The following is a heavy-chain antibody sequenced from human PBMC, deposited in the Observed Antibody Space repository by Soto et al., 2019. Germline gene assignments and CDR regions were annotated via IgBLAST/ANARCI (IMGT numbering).Heavy chain of an antibody. J-gene: IGHJ4*02. CDR1: GYTFTSYY. CDR3: ARDMALIAAAGKFIDY. V-gene: IGHV1-46*01. Sequence: AASVKVSCKASGYTFTSYYMHWVRQAPGQGLEWMGKINPSGGSTSYAQKFQGRVTMTRDTSTSTVYMELSSLRSEDTAVYYCARDMALIAAAGKFIDYWGQGTLVTVS. D-gene: IGHD6-13*01. CDR2: INPSGGST.